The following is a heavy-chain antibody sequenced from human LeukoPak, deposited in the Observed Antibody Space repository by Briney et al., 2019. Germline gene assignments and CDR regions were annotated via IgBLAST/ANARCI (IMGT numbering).Heavy chain of an antibody. CDR2: IYYSGST. CDR3: ARLYCSSTSCYIGYFDY. CDR1: GGSISSYY. V-gene: IGHV4-59*01. Sequence: KPSETQSLTCTVSGGSISSYYWSWIRQPPGKGLEWIGYIYYSGSTNYNPSLKSRVTISVDTSKNQFSLKLSSVTAADTAVYYCARLYCSSTSCYIGYFDYWGQGTLVTVSS. D-gene: IGHD2-2*02. J-gene: IGHJ4*02.